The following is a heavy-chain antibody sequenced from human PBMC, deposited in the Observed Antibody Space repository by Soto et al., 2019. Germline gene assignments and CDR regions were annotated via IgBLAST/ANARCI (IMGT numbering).Heavy chain of an antibody. V-gene: IGHV3-15*07. CDR3: TTDSYYYGSGFDP. CDR1: GFTFSNAW. CDR2: IKSKTDGGTT. J-gene: IGHJ5*02. Sequence: GGSLRLSCAASGFTFSNAWMNWVRQAPGKGLEWVGRIKSKTDGGTTDYAAPVKGRFTISRDDSKNTLYLQMNSLKTEDTAVYYCTTDSYYYGSGFDPWGQGTLVTVSS. D-gene: IGHD3-10*01.